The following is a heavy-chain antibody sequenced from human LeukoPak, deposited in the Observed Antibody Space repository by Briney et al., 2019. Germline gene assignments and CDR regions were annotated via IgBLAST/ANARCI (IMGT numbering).Heavy chain of an antibody. CDR2: LYYSGST. Sequence: SETLSLTCTVSGGSISSYYWSWVRQPPGKGLEWIGFLYYSGSTNYNPSLKSRVSILVDTSKNQFSLNLSSVTAADTAVYYCASRITVIDAFDIWGQGTMVTVSS. CDR1: GGSISSYY. J-gene: IGHJ3*02. V-gene: IGHV4-59*08. CDR3: ASRITVIDAFDI. D-gene: IGHD4-17*01.